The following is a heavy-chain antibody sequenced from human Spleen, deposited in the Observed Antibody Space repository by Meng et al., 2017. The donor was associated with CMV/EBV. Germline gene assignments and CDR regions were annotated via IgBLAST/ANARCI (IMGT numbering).Heavy chain of an antibody. CDR2: IIPLLGTA. Sequence: GPVTSYTINWVRQAPGQGLEWMGRIIPLLGTADYAQKFQGRVTITADKSTTTAYMELTSLRSEDTAVYYCARGGQQQLVLGLNWFDPWGQGTLVTVSS. J-gene: IGHJ5*02. CDR1: GPVTSYT. D-gene: IGHD6-13*01. V-gene: IGHV1-69*08. CDR3: ARGGQQQLVLGLNWFDP.